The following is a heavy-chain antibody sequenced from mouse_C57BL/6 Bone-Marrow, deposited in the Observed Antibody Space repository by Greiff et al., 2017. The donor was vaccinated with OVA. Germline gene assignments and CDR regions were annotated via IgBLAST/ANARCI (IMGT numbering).Heavy chain of an antibody. CDR2: IDPNSGGT. CDR3: ARLRRGDYDYPYYAMDY. D-gene: IGHD2-4*01. CDR1: GYTFTSYW. J-gene: IGHJ4*01. V-gene: IGHV1-72*01. Sequence: QVQLQQPGAELVKPGASVKLSCKASGYTFTSYWMHWVKQRPGRGLEWIGRIDPNSGGTKYNEKFKSKATLTVDKPSSTAYMQLSSLTSEDSAVYYCARLRRGDYDYPYYAMDYWGQGTSFTVSS.